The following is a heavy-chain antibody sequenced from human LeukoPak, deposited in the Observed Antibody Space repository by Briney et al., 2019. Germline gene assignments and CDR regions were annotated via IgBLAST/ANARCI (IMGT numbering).Heavy chain of an antibody. CDR2: ISGSGGST. Sequence: GGSLRLSCAASGFTFSSYGMSWVRQAPGKGLEWVSAISGSGGSTYYADSVKGRFTISRDNSKNTLYLQMTSLRAEDTAVYYCASRGHVGSGTYSPYDYWGQGTLVTVSS. CDR1: GFTFSSYG. D-gene: IGHD3-10*01. V-gene: IGHV3-23*01. CDR3: ASRGHVGSGTYSPYDY. J-gene: IGHJ4*02.